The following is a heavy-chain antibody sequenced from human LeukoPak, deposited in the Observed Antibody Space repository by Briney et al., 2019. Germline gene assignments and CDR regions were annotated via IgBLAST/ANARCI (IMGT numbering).Heavy chain of an antibody. CDR3: AKDRTWIQLWPYHFDY. J-gene: IGHJ4*02. D-gene: IGHD5-18*01. CDR2: IRYDGSNK. V-gene: IGHV3-30*02. Sequence: GGSLGLSCAASGFTFSSYGMHWVRQAPGKGLEWVAFIRYDGSNKYYADSVKGRFTISRDNSKNTLYLQMNSLRAEDTAVYYCAKDRTWIQLWPYHFDYWGQGTLVTVSS. CDR1: GFTFSSYG.